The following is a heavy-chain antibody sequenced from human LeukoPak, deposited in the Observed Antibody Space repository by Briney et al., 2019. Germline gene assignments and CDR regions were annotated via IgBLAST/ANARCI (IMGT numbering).Heavy chain of an antibody. CDR3: AKGPWLVPYDY. CDR2: ISGSGGRT. Sequence: GGSLRLSCAASGFTFSSYAMSWVRQAPGKGLEWVSAISGSGGRTYYADSVEGRFTISRDNSKNTLYLQMNSLRAEDTAVYYCAKGPWLVPYDYWGQGTLVTVSS. CDR1: GFTFSSYA. V-gene: IGHV3-23*01. J-gene: IGHJ4*02. D-gene: IGHD6-19*01.